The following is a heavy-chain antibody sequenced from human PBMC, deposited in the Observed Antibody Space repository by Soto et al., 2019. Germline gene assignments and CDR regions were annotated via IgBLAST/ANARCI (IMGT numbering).Heavy chain of an antibody. Sequence: PSETLSLTCAVYGGSFSGYYWTWIRQPPGTGLEWIGEINHSGSTNYNPSLKSRVTISVDTSKNQFSLKLTSVTAADTAVYYCARDKLPGLLAYCGQGTLDTVSS. CDR1: GGSFSGYY. CDR2: INHSGST. CDR3: ARDKLPGLLAY. D-gene: IGHD2-21*01. V-gene: IGHV4-34*01. J-gene: IGHJ1*01.